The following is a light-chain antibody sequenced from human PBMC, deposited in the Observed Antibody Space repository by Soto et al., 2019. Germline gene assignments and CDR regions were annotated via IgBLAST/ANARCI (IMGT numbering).Light chain of an antibody. CDR2: AAS. CDR1: QSISTY. V-gene: IGKV1-39*01. CDR3: QQSSKPPQT. J-gene: IGKJ1*01. Sequence: DIQMTQSPSSLSASVGDTVTVTCRASQSISTYLNWYQQKPGKAPKLLIYAASSLQSGVPSRFSGSGSGTDFTLTINSLRPEDSATYYCQQSSKPPQTFGQGTKVEIK.